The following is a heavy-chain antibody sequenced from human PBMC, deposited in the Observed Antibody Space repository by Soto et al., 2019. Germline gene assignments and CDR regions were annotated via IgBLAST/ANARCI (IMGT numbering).Heavy chain of an antibody. CDR1: GFIFISSW. V-gene: IGHV3-7*05. D-gene: IGHD5-12*01. J-gene: IGHJ4*02. CDR2: IKQDGSEK. Sequence: GGSLRLSCVAAGFIFISSWMSWVRTAPGKGLEWVANIKQDGSEKYYVDSVKGRFSISRDNAKNSLYLQMNSLRAEDTAVYYCARARFSGSPFDYWGQGTLVTVSS. CDR3: ARARFSGSPFDY.